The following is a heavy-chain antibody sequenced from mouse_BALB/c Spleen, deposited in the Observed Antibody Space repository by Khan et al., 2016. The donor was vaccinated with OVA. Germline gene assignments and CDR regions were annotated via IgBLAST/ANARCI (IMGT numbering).Heavy chain of an antibody. Sequence: VQLKESGPDLVKPGASVKISCKASGYSFTAYYLSWVKQSHGESLEWIGRVNPNNGDTTYNQKFKGKAIFTVDTSSNTAYMDLRSLTSEDSAVYYCARGYDFFDYWGQGTLVTVSA. J-gene: IGHJ3*01. CDR2: VNPNNGDT. D-gene: IGHD2-14*01. V-gene: IGHV1-26*01. CDR3: ARGYDFFDY. CDR1: GYSFTAYY.